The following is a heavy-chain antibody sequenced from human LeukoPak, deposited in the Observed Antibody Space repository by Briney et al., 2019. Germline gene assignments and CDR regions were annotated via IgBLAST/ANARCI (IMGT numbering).Heavy chain of an antibody. J-gene: IGHJ5*02. CDR3: ARHLFRMNWFDP. D-gene: IGHD2-15*01. Sequence: PSETLSLTCTVSGGSISSGGYYWSWIRQHPGKGLEWIGYIYYSGSTYYTPSLKSRVTISIDTSENQFSLRLSSVTAADTAVYYCARHLFRMNWFDPWGQGTLVTVSS. V-gene: IGHV4-31*03. CDR1: GGSISSGGYY. CDR2: IYYSGST.